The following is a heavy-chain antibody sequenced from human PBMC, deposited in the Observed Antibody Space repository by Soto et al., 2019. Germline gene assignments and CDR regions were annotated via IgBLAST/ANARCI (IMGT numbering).Heavy chain of an antibody. CDR1: GGSISSGGYS. V-gene: IGHV4-30-2*01. CDR3: ARGRMIVVQLYNWFDP. J-gene: IGHJ5*02. Sequence: SETLSLTCAVSGGSISSGGYSWSWIRQPPGKGLEWIGYIYHSGSTYYKTSLKSRVTISVDRSKKQFYLKQSTVTAADTAVFYCARGRMIVVQLYNWFDPWGQGTLVTVSS. D-gene: IGHD3-22*01. CDR2: IYHSGST.